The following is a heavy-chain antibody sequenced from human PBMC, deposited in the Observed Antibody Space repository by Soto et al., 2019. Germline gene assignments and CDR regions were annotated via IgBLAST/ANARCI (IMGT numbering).Heavy chain of an antibody. CDR3: ARGRYCLTGRCFPNWFDS. CDR2: IYKSATT. J-gene: IGHJ5*01. Sequence: KPSETLSLICSVSGDSISTVDYFWAWIRQPPGQALEYIGYIYKSATTYYNPSFESRVAISLDTSKSQFSLNVTSVTAADTAVYFCARGRYCLTGRCFPNWFDSWGQGTLVTVSS. D-gene: IGHD2-15*01. V-gene: IGHV4-30-4*01. CDR1: GDSISTVDYF.